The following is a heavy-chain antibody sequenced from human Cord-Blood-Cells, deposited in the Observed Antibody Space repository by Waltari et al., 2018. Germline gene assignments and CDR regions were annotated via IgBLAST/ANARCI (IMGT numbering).Heavy chain of an antibody. V-gene: IGHV1-2*02. CDR3: ARVYYGSGSEVYYFDY. Sequence: QVQLVQSGAEVKKPGASVKVSCKASGYTFTGYYMHWVRQAPGQGLEWMGWINPNSGGTNYAQKFQGRVTMTRDTSNSTAYMELGRLRSDDTAVYYCARVYYGSGSEVYYFDYWGQGTLVTVSS. CDR1: GYTFTGYY. CDR2: INPNSGGT. J-gene: IGHJ4*02. D-gene: IGHD3-10*01.